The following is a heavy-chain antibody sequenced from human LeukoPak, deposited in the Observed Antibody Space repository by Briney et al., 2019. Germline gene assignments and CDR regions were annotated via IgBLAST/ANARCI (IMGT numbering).Heavy chain of an antibody. D-gene: IGHD1-1*01. CDR1: GFTFSNYG. Sequence: PGGSLRLSCAVSGFTFSNYGMHWVRQAPGKGLEWVAIIWYDGNNKYYADSLEGRFTISRDNSKNMLYLQMNSLKVEDTAVYYCASGLVTGVYDFWGQEPLVTVSS. J-gene: IGHJ4*02. V-gene: IGHV3-33*01. CDR3: ASGLVTGVYDF. CDR2: IWYDGNNK.